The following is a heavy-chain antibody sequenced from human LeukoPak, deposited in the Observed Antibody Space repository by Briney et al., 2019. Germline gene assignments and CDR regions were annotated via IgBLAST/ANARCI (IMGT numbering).Heavy chain of an antibody. Sequence: ASVKVSCTASRYTFTIYAMHWVCQAPGQRLEWMGWINAGNGNTKYSQKFQGRVTITRDTSASTAYMELSSLRSEDTAVYYCARDSQSPPDYSHFDYWGQGTLVTVSS. J-gene: IGHJ4*02. D-gene: IGHD2-15*01. CDR1: RYTFTIYA. V-gene: IGHV1-3*01. CDR2: INAGNGNT. CDR3: ARDSQSPPDYSHFDY.